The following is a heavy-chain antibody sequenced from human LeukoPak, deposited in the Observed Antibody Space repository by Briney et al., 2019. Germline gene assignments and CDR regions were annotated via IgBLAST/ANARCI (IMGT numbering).Heavy chain of an antibody. Sequence: GGSLRLSCAASGFTFSSYSMNWVRQAPGKGLEWVSSISSSSYIYYADSVKGRFTISRDNSKNTLYLQMNSLRAEDTAVYYCARDSGAGDPWGQGTLVTVSS. CDR1: GFTFSSYS. D-gene: IGHD3-10*01. CDR3: ARDSGAGDP. J-gene: IGHJ5*02. V-gene: IGHV3-21*04. CDR2: ISSSSYI.